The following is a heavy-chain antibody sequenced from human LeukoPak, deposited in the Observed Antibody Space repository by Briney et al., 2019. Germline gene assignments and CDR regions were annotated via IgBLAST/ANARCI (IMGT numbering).Heavy chain of an antibody. J-gene: IGHJ1*01. CDR3: ATATQPRGYFLH. D-gene: IGHD2-2*01. V-gene: IGHV1-18*01. Sequence: ASVKVSCKASGYTFTTYSLAWVRQAPGQSLEWMGWISVNSGGTNYTQNFQDRVTLTRDTSTNTAYLELRSLRSDDTAIIYCATATQPRGYFLHWGQGTLVTASS. CDR2: ISVNSGGT. CDR1: GYTFTTYS.